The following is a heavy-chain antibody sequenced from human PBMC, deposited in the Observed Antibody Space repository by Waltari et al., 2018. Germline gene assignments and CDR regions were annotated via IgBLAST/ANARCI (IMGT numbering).Heavy chain of an antibody. CDR2: INHSGST. Sequence: QVQLQQWGAGLLKPSETLSLTCAVYGGSFSGYYWSWIRQPPGKGLEWIGEINHSGSTNYNPSLTSRVTISVDTSKNQCSLKLGSVTAADTAVYYCARGRRFVRYWGQGTLVIVSS. CDR3: ARGRRFVRY. D-gene: IGHD3-3*01. J-gene: IGHJ4*02. CDR1: GGSFSGYY. V-gene: IGHV4-34*01.